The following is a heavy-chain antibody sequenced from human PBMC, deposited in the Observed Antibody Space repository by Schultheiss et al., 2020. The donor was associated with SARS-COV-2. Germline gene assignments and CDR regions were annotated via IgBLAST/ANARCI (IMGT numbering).Heavy chain of an antibody. V-gene: IGHV1-3*01. CDR3: ARGLMTQWELLQGLDY. J-gene: IGHJ4*02. Sequence: ASVKVSCKASGYTFTSYAMHWVRQAPGQRLEWMGWINAGNGNTKYSQKFQGRVTITRDTSASTAYMELSSLRSEDTAVYYCARGLMTQWELLQGLDYWGQGTLVTVSS. D-gene: IGHD1-26*01. CDR1: GYTFTSYA. CDR2: INAGNGNT.